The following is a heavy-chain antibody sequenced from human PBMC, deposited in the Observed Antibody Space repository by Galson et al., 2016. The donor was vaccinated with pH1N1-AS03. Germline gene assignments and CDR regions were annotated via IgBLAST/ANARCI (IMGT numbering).Heavy chain of an antibody. V-gene: IGHV4-31*03. CDR3: ASVSLAYCSSTSCFRFDP. Sequence: TLSLTCTVSGGSISSGNYFWNWIRQHPGKGLEWIGLIYDGGNTFYNPSLKSRVSISVDTSKNQFSLKLNSVTAADTAVYYCASVSLAYCSSTSCFRFDPWGQGTLVTVSS. D-gene: IGHD2-2*01. CDR2: IYDGGNT. J-gene: IGHJ5*02. CDR1: GGSISSGNYF.